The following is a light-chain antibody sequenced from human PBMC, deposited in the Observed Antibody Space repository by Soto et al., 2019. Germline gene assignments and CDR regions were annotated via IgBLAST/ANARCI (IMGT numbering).Light chain of an antibody. CDR2: GAS. Sequence: EIVLTQSPDTLSLSPGERVTLSCRASQRMTNNFLAWFQQKPGLAPRLLIHGASTRASGGPDRFTGGGSGTDFVLTISRVEPEDFDVYYCQQYGRSPFTFGPGTKLQIK. CDR1: QRMTNNF. J-gene: IGKJ2*01. V-gene: IGKV3-20*01. CDR3: QQYGRSPFT.